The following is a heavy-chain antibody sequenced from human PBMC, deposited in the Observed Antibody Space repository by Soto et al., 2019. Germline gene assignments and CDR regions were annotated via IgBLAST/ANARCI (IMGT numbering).Heavy chain of an antibody. J-gene: IGHJ6*02. Sequence: VQLVQSGAEVKKPGSSVKVSCKASGGTFSSYAISWVRQAPGQGLEWMGGIIPIFGTANYAQKFQGRVTITGDESRNRAYKDVGSLRSEDEAVYYGSVGGVCGWEVAIFYYGMDVLAQGTTVTVSS. CDR2: IIPIFGTA. CDR1: GGTFSSYA. V-gene: IGHV1-69*12. CDR3: SVGGVCGWEVAIFYYGMDV. D-gene: IGHD3-16*01.